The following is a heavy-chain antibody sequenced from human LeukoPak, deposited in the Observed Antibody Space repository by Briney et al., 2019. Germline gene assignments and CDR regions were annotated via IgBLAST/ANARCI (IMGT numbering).Heavy chain of an antibody. CDR2: ISSSGSTI. CDR1: GFTFSSYE. V-gene: IGHV3-48*03. Sequence: GGSLRLSCAASGFTFSSYEMNWVRQAPRKGLEWVSYISSSGSTIYYADSVKGRFTISRDNAKNSLYLQMNSLRAEDTAVYYCARDQSWNYVYYGMDVWGQGTTVTVSS. J-gene: IGHJ6*02. D-gene: IGHD6-13*01. CDR3: ARDQSWNYVYYGMDV.